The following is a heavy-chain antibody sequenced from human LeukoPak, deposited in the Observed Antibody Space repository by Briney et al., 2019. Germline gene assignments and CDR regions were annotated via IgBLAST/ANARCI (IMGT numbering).Heavy chain of an antibody. V-gene: IGHV3-21*01. J-gene: IGHJ4*02. Sequence: PGGSLRLSCAASGFTLSTYSMNWVRQAPGKGLEWVSSISSSSSYIYYADSVKGRFTISRDNAKNSLYLQMNSLRAEDTAVYYCARGHYDILTAYHYWGQGTLVTVSS. CDR2: ISSSSSYI. CDR3: ARGHYDILTAYHY. D-gene: IGHD3-9*01. CDR1: GFTLSTYS.